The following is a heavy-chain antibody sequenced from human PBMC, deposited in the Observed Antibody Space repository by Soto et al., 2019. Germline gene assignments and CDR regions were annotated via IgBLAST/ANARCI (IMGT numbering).Heavy chain of an antibody. CDR2: ISYDGNNK. V-gene: IGHV3-30*18. CDR1: GFTFSSYG. Sequence: QVQLVESGGGVVQPGRSLRLSCAASGFTFSSYGMHWVRQAPGKGLEWVAVISYDGNNKYYADSVKGRFTISRDNSKNTLYLQMNSLRAEDTAVYYCAKSSVSVTTTLYFDYWGQGTLVTVSS. D-gene: IGHD4-17*01. J-gene: IGHJ4*02. CDR3: AKSSVSVTTTLYFDY.